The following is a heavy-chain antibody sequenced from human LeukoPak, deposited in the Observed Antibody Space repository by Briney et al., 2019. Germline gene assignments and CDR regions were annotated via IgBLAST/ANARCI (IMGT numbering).Heavy chain of an antibody. CDR1: GYTFTSYD. J-gene: IGHJ6*03. D-gene: IGHD2-15*01. CDR3: ARARSPDIVVVVAAYYYYMDV. V-gene: IGHV1-8*03. Sequence: GAAVQVSCKASGYTFTSYDITWVRQATVQGLEWMGRINPNSGDRGYAQKFQGRVTITRNISISTAYMELSSLRSDDTAVYYCARARSPDIVVVVAAYYYYMDVWGKGTTVTVSS. CDR2: INPNSGDR.